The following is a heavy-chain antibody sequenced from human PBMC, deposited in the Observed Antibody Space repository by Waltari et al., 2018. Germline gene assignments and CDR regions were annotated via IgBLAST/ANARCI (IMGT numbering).Heavy chain of an antibody. V-gene: IGHV3-30*18. CDR3: AKGGLGSNYPYYYYYYMDV. CDR1: GFTFSSYG. D-gene: IGHD4-4*01. J-gene: IGHJ6*03. Sequence: QVQLVESGGGVVQPGRSLRLSCAASGFTFSSYGMHWVRQAPGTGLEWVAVIWYDGSNKYYADSVKGRFTISRDNSKNTLYLQMNSLRAEDTAVYYCAKGGLGSNYPYYYYYYMDVWGKGTTVTVSS. CDR2: IWYDGSNK.